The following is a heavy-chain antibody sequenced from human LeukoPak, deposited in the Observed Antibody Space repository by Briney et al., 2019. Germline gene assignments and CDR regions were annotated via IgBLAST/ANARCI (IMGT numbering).Heavy chain of an antibody. J-gene: IGHJ4*02. CDR3: AKDGGLCTNGVCSVPD. Sequence: GGSLRLSCAASGFTFSSYAMSWVRQAPGKGLEWVSAISGSGGSTYYADSVKGRFTISRDNSKNTLYLQMNSLRAEDTAVYYCAKDGGLCTNGVCSVPDWGQGTLVTVSS. V-gene: IGHV3-23*01. D-gene: IGHD2-8*01. CDR2: ISGSGGST. CDR1: GFTFSSYA.